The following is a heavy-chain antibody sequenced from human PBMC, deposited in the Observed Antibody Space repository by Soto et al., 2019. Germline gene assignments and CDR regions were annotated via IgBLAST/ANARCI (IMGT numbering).Heavy chain of an antibody. CDR3: ARVSGNYVAFDI. Sequence: SETLSLTCTVSGGSISSYYWSWIRQPPGKGLEWIGYIYYSGSTNYYPSLKSRVTISVDKSKSQCSLKLSSVTAADTGVYYCARVSGNYVAFDIWGQGTMVTVSS. CDR2: IYYSGST. J-gene: IGHJ3*02. D-gene: IGHD4-4*01. V-gene: IGHV4-59*01. CDR1: GGSISSYY.